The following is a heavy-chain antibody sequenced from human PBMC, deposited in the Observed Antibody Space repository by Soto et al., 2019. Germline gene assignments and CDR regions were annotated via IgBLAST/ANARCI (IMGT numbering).Heavy chain of an antibody. CDR2: ISGSGGST. V-gene: IGHV3-23*01. CDR1: GFTYSSYA. Sequence: GGSLRLSCAASGFTYSSYAMSWVRQAPGKGLEWVSAISGSGGSTYYADSVKGRFTISRDNSKNTLYLQMNSLRAEDTAVYYCSKYLVGGYDADWFDPWGQGTLFTVSS. D-gene: IGHD5-12*01. J-gene: IGHJ5*02. CDR3: SKYLVGGYDADWFDP.